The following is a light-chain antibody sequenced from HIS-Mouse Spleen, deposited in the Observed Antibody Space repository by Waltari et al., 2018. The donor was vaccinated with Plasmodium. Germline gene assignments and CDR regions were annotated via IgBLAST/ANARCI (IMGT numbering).Light chain of an antibody. Sequence: QSALPQPASVSGSPGQSITISCTGTSSDVWSYHLVSWYQQHPGKAPKLMIYEGSKRPSGVSNRFSGSKSGNTASLTISGLQAEDEADYYCCSYAGSSTFVFGGGTKLTVL. J-gene: IGLJ3*02. V-gene: IGLV2-23*03. CDR1: SSDVWSYHL. CDR3: CSYAGSSTFV. CDR2: EGS.